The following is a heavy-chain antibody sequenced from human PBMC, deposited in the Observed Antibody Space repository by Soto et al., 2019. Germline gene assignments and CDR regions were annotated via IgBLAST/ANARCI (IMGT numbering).Heavy chain of an antibody. CDR3: ARDLGGLPSSSGSYNGLDV. D-gene: IGHD3-10*01. J-gene: IGHJ6*02. CDR2: IYHSGST. V-gene: IGHV4-38-2*02. CDR1: GYSISSGYY. Sequence: PSETLSLTCAVSGYSISSGYYWGWIRQPPGKGLEWIGSIYHSGSTYYNPSLRSRVTMSVDTSKNQFSLKLRSVTAADTAVYYCARDLGGLPSSSGSYNGLDVWGQGTTVTVSS.